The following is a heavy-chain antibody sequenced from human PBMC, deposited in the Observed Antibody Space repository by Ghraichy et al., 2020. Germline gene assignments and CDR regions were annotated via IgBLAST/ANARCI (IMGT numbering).Heavy chain of an antibody. V-gene: IGHV3-23*01. J-gene: IGHJ6*02. CDR2: ISASGSDT. CDR3: AKDVRRGGGGSDV. CDR1: GFTFGSLA. Sequence: GESLNISCAASGFTFGSLAMTWVRQAPGRGLEWVSLISASGSDTFYADSVRGRFTISRDTSRNTLHLQMNSLRFEDTAVCYCAKDVRRGGGGSDVWGQGTTVSVSS. D-gene: IGHD3-10*01.